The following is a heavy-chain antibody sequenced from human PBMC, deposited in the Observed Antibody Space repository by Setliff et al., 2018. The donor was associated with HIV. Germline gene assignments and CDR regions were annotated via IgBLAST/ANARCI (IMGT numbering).Heavy chain of an antibody. D-gene: IGHD7-27*01. CDR2: IYYSGST. CDR1: GGSISSSDW. J-gene: IGHJ4*02. V-gene: IGHV4-4*02. Sequence: SETLSLTCAVSGGSISSSDWWSWVRQPPGKGLEWIGYIYYSGSTNYNPSLKSRVTISVDTSKNQFSLKLSSVTAADTAVYYCARGAFGSLGYWGQGTLVTVSS. CDR3: ARGAFGSLGY.